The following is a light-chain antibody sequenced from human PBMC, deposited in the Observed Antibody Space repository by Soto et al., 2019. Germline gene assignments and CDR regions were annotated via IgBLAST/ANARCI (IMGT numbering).Light chain of an antibody. Sequence: QSVLTQPPSASGTPGQRVTISCSGSSSNIGSNTVNWYQQLPGTAPKLLIYSNNQRPSGVPDRFSGSKSGTSASLAISVLQSEDEADYYCAAWDDSLNGLYVFGTGTKVTVL. CDR2: SNN. J-gene: IGLJ1*01. CDR3: AAWDDSLNGLYV. V-gene: IGLV1-44*01. CDR1: SSNIGSNT.